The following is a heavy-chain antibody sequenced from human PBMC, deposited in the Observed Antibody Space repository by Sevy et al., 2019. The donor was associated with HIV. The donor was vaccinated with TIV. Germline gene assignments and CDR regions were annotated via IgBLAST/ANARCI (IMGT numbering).Heavy chain of an antibody. CDR3: VRDFDKDDSGYSDWFDS. CDR1: RFRFSIYW. Sequence: GGSLRLSCAASRFRFSIYWMSWVRQAPGKGLEWVASIKEDGSEKKYVDSVKGRFTISRDNGEKSLYLQMDSLRAEDTAVYYCVRDFDKDDSGYSDWFDSWGQGTLVTVSS. CDR2: IKEDGSEK. V-gene: IGHV3-7*01. J-gene: IGHJ5*01. D-gene: IGHD3-22*01.